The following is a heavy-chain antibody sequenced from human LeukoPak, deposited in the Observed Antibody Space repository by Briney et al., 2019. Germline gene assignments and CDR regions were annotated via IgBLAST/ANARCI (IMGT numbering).Heavy chain of an antibody. CDR1: GFTFSRYW. CDR3: ARGRYSGYMYYFDY. D-gene: IGHD5-12*01. Sequence: GGSLRLSCAASGFTFSRYWMTWVRQAPGKGLEWVANIKQDGSETYYVDAVKGRFTISRDNAKNSLYLQMNSVRVDDTAVYFCARGRYSGYMYYFDYWGQGTLVTVSS. CDR2: IKQDGSET. J-gene: IGHJ4*02. V-gene: IGHV3-7*01.